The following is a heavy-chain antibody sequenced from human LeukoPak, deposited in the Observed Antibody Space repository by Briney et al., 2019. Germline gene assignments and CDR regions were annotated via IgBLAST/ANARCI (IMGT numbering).Heavy chain of an antibody. CDR1: GGSISSSSYY. Sequence: SETLSLTCTVSGGSISSSSYYWGWIRQPPGKGLDWIGSIYYSGSTYYNPSLKSRVTISVDTSKNQFSLKLSSVTATDTAVYYCARARRQLVRGWGGWGQGTLVTVSA. V-gene: IGHV4-39*01. D-gene: IGHD1-1*01. CDR2: IYYSGST. CDR3: ARARRQLVRGWGG. J-gene: IGHJ4*02.